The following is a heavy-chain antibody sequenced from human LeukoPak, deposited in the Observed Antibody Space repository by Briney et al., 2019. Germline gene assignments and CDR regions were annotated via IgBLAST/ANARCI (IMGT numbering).Heavy chain of an antibody. V-gene: IGHV3-23*01. CDR2: ISDSGGTT. CDR1: GFTFSSLA. CDR3: AKAKTQAMVLPGNY. J-gene: IGHJ4*02. Sequence: AGGSLRLSCAASGFTFSSLAMGWVRQAPGKGLEWVSVISDSGGTTYYADSVRGRFTISRDNSKNTLYLQMNSLRAEDTAVYYCAKAKTQAMVLPGNYWGQGTLVTVSS. D-gene: IGHD5-18*01.